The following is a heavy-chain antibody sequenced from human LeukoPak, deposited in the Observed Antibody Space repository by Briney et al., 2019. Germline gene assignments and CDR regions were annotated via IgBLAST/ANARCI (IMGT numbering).Heavy chain of an antibody. Sequence: PGGSLRLSCAASGFTFSNAWMNWVRQAPGKGLEWVGRIKSKTDGGTTDYAAPVKGRFTISRDDSKNTLYLQMNSLKTEDTAVYYCPTDPPPTGYYHTDAFDIWGQGTMVTVSS. CDR1: GFTFSNAW. D-gene: IGHD3-9*01. CDR3: PTDPPPTGYYHTDAFDI. J-gene: IGHJ3*02. V-gene: IGHV3-15*07. CDR2: IKSKTDGGTT.